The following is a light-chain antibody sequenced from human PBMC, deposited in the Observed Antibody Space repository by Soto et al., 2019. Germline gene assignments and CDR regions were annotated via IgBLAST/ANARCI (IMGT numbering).Light chain of an antibody. CDR3: QQRGNWPWT. CDR2: DVS. V-gene: IGKV3-11*01. CDR1: QSXSXY. J-gene: IGKJ1*01. Sequence: EIVLTQSPATLSLSPXXXXXXXXXASQSXSXYLAWYQQKPGQAPRLLIYDVSKRATGIPARFSGSGSGTDFTLTIGSLEPEDFAVYYCQQRGNWPWTFGQGTKVEIK.